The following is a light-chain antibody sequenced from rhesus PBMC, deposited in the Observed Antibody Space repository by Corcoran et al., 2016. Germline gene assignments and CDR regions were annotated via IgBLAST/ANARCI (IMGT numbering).Light chain of an antibody. CDR2: KAS. V-gene: IGKV1-22*01. Sequence: DIQMTQSPSSLSASVGDTVTITCRASQSISSWLEWYQQKPGNAPKLLIYKASSLQTGVPSWFSGSGSGTDFTLPISSLQPEYFATYYCLQYSSSPFTFGPGTKLDIK. CDR3: LQYSSSPFT. CDR1: QSISSW. J-gene: IGKJ3*01.